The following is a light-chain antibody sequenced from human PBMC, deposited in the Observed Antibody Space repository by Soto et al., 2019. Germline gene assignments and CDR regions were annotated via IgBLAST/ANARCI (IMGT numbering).Light chain of an antibody. J-gene: IGLJ1*01. CDR3: CSYADTFYV. V-gene: IGLV2-11*01. CDR1: NSDVGRYTF. Sequence: QSALTQPRSVSGSPGQSVTISCTGTNSDVGRYTFVSWYQQYPGKVPKLMIYDVTKRSSGVPDRFSGSKSGNTASLTISWLQAEDEADYYCCSYADTFYVFGTGTKLTVL. CDR2: DVT.